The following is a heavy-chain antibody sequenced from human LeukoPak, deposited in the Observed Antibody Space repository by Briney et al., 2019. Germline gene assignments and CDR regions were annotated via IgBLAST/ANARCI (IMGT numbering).Heavy chain of an antibody. J-gene: IGHJ5*02. Sequence: ASVKVSCKASGYPFTGYYMHWVRQAPGQGLEWMGWINPNSGGTNYAQKFQGRVTMTRDTSISTAYMELSRLRSDDTAVYYCAGEVIAAAGTKWFDPWGQGTLVTVSS. V-gene: IGHV1-2*02. CDR3: AGEVIAAAGTKWFDP. CDR2: INPNSGGT. D-gene: IGHD6-13*01. CDR1: GYPFTGYY.